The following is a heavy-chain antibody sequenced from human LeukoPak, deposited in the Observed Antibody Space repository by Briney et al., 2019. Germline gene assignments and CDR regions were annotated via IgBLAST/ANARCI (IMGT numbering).Heavy chain of an antibody. CDR2: ISDNGGGT. J-gene: IGHJ4*02. V-gene: IGHV3-23*01. D-gene: IGHD3-22*01. Sequence: GGSLRLSCAASGFTFSDYAMSWVRQAPGKGLEWVSTISDNGGGTYYADYVKGRFTISRDNSKNTLFLQMNSLRAEDSAVYYCAADRERDPSVYYLVGGQGTLITVSS. CDR3: AADRERDPSVYYLV. CDR1: GFTFSDYA.